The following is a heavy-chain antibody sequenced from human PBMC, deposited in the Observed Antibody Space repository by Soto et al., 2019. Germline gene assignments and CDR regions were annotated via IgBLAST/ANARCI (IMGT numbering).Heavy chain of an antibody. CDR2: IDWDDDK. J-gene: IGHJ6*02. CDR3: ARDSVALYYYYYGMVV. V-gene: IGHV2-70*11. CDR1: GFSLSTSGMC. Sequence: GSGLTLVNPTQTLTLTCTFSGFSLSTSGMCVSWIRQPPGKALEWLARIDWDDDKYYSTSLKTRLTISKDTSKNQVVLTMTNMDPVDTATYYCARDSVALYYYYYGMVVWGQGTTVTVSS. D-gene: IGHD2-21*01.